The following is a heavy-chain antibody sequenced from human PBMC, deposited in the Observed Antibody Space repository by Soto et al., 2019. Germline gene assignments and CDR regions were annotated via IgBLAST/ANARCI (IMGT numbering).Heavy chain of an antibody. J-gene: IGHJ6*02. CDR3: TRRGSGYPTGV. Sequence: SETLSLTCTVSGGSISSSTYYWGWIRQPPGKGLEWIGSIYYNGDTYYNPSLKSRITISVDTSRVHFSLNLTSVTAADTAVYYCTRRGSGYPTGVWGQGTTVTVSS. D-gene: IGHD3-9*01. CDR1: GGSISSSTYY. CDR2: IYYNGDT. V-gene: IGHV4-39*02.